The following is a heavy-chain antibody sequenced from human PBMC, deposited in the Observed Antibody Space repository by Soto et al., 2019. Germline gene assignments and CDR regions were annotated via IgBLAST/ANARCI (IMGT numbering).Heavy chain of an antibody. D-gene: IGHD4-17*01. CDR2: ISYSEST. CDR1: GGSISSRGYY. Sequence: SETLSLTCTVSGGSISSRGYYCSWIRQFPGKGLEWIGYISYSESTDYNPSLKSRVTISADTSKNQFSLKLSSVTAADTAVYYCAGGTDYVKIGYRGQGPQVT. V-gene: IGHV4-31*03. J-gene: IGHJ4*02. CDR3: AGGTDYVKIGY.